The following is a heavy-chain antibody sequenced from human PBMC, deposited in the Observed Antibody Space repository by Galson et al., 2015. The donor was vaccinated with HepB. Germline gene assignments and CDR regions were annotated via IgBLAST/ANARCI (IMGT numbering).Heavy chain of an antibody. CDR2: ISFDGNNE. CDR1: GFTFSSSD. CDR3: ASDDDY. Sequence: SLRLSCAGSGFTFSSSDMEWVRQAPGKGLEWVAVISFDGNNEYYADSVKGRFTISRDNSENTLYLQMNSLRAEDTAVYYCASDDDYWGQGTLVTVSS. V-gene: IGHV3-30-3*01. J-gene: IGHJ4*02.